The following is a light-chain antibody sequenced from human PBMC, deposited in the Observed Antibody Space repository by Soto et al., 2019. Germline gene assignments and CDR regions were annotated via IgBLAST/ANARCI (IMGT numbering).Light chain of an antibody. CDR2: EGS. J-gene: IGLJ3*02. Sequence: QSVLTQPASVSGSPGQSITISCTGTSSDVGSYNLVSWYQHHPGKAPKLMIYEGSKRPSGVSNRFSGSKSGNTASLTISGLQAEYEADYYCCSYAGIRVFGGGTKLTVL. CDR3: CSYAGIRV. CDR1: SSDVGSYNL. V-gene: IGLV2-23*01.